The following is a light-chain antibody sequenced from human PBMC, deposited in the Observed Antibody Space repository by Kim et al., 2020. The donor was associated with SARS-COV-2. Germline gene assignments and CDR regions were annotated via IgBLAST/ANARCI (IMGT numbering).Light chain of an antibody. CDR1: SSNIGAGYD. V-gene: IGLV1-40*01. Sequence: VTISCTGNSSNIGAGYDVHWYQQLPGTAPKLLIYGNTNRPSGVPDRFSGSKSGTSASLAITGLQAEDEADYYCQSYDSSLSGLDVVFGGGTQLTVL. CDR3: QSYDSSLSGLDVV. CDR2: GNT. J-gene: IGLJ2*01.